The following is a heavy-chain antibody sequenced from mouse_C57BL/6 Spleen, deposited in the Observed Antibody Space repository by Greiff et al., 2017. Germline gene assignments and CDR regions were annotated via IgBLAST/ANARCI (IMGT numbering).Heavy chain of an antibody. V-gene: IGHV1-64*01. CDR3: ARNYHYDDYFDY. J-gene: IGHJ2*01. CDR2: VHPNSGST. CDR1: GYTFTSYW. Sequence: QVQLQQPGAELVKPGASVKLSCKASGYTFTSYWMHWVKQRPGQGLEWIGMVHPNSGSTNYNEKFKSKATLTVDKSSSTAYMQLSSLTSEDSAVYYCARNYHYDDYFDYWGQGTTLTVSS. D-gene: IGHD2-4*01.